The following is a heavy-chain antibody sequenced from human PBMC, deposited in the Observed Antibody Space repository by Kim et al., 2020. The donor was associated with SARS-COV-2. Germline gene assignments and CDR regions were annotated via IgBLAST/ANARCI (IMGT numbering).Heavy chain of an antibody. J-gene: IGHJ6*02. CDR2: IYYSGST. CDR1: GGSISSYY. CDR3: AGDQGPLYYYYYGMDV. V-gene: IGHV4-59*01. Sequence: SETLSLTCTVSGGSISSYYWSWIRQPPGKGLEWIGYIYYSGSTKYNPSLKSRVTILVDTSKNQYSLQLSSVTAADTAVYYCAGDQGPLYYYYYGMDVWGQGTPVTVSS.